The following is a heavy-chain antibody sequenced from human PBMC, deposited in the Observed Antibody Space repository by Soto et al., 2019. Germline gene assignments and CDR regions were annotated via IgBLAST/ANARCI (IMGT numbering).Heavy chain of an antibody. D-gene: IGHD3-3*01. CDR3: ARDKRITIFGALDV. V-gene: IGHV1-69*13. CDR2: IIPIFGTA. CDR1: GGTFSSYT. J-gene: IGHJ6*02. Sequence: SVKVSCKASGGTFSSYTISWVRQAPGQGLEWMGRIIPIFGTANYAQKFQGRVTITADESTSTAYMELSSLRSEDTAVYYCARDKRITIFGALDVWGQGTTVTVSS.